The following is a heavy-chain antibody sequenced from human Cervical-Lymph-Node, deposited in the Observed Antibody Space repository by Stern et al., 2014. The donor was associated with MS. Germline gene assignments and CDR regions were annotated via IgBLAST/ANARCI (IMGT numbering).Heavy chain of an antibody. J-gene: IGHJ4*02. CDR2: ISTHTGNA. Sequence: QVQLVQSGSELKKPGASVKVSCKASGYSFSSYAMNWVRQAPGQGLEWMGWISTHTGNATYAQGFTGRFVFSLDTSVSTAYMQISSLKAEDTAVYYCARGISMIVVDMGYWGQGILVTVSS. CDR1: GYSFSSYA. D-gene: IGHD3-22*01. V-gene: IGHV7-4-1*02. CDR3: ARGISMIVVDMGY.